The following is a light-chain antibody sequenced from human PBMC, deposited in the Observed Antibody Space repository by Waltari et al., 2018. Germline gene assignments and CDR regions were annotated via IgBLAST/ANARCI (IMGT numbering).Light chain of an antibody. CDR3: QHYVSLPVT. CDR1: PSLSIY. Sequence: EIVLTQSPGTLSLSPGERATLSCRASPSLSIYSAWYQQNPGRAPRLLSYHASSRATGVPDRFSGSGSGTDFSLTISRLEPEDFAVYYCQHYVSLPVTFGQGTKVEIK. J-gene: IGKJ1*01. CDR2: HAS. V-gene: IGKV3-20*01.